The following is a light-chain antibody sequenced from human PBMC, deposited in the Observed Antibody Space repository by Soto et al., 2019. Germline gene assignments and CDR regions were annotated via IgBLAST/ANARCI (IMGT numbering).Light chain of an antibody. CDR2: DAS. V-gene: IGKV3-11*01. J-gene: IGKJ2*01. Sequence: EIVLTQSPAILSLSQGERAIISCRASQSISSYLAWYQQKRGQAPRLLIYDASNRATGIPARFSGSGSGTDFTITISSLEPEDFALYYCQQRSNWPRGYTFGQGTKLEIK. CDR1: QSISSY. CDR3: QQRSNWPRGYT.